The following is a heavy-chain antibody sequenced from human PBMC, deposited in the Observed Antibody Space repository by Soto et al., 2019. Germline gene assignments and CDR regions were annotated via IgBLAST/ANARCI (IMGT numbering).Heavy chain of an antibody. CDR2: IDWDDDK. D-gene: IGHD5-18*01. CDR1: WFSLSTSGMR. J-gene: IGHJ6*02. Sequence: SGPTLVNPTQTLTQTCTFSWFSLSTSGMRVSWLRPPPGQALEWLARIDWDDDKFYSTSLKTRLTIPKDTSKNQVVLTMTNMDPVDTATYYCARGGYSYGRRGYYYYGMDVWGQGTTVTVSS. V-gene: IGHV2-70*04. CDR3: ARGGYSYGRRGYYYYGMDV.